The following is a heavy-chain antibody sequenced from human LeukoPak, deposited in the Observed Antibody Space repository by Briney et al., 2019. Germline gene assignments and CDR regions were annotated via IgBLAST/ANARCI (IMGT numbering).Heavy chain of an antibody. D-gene: IGHD5-18*01. V-gene: IGHV3-9*01. CDR3: AKGYSYQMDYFDY. Sequence: GGSLRLSCAASGFTFDDYAMHWVRQAPGKGLEWVSGISWNSGSIGYADSAKGRFTISRDNAKNSLYLQMNSLRAEDTALYYCAKGYSYQMDYFDYWGQGTLVTVSS. CDR2: ISWNSGSI. CDR1: GFTFDDYA. J-gene: IGHJ4*02.